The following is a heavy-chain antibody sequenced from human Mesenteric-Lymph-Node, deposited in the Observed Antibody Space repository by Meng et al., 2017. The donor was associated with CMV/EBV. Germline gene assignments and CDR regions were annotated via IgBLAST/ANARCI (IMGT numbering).Heavy chain of an antibody. Sequence: GESLKISCAAPGFTVSSNYMSWVRQAPGKGLEWVSVIYSGGSTYYADSVKGRFTISRDNSKNTLYLQMNSLRAEDTAVYYCARDRDGMDVWGQGTTVTVSS. V-gene: IGHV3-53*01. J-gene: IGHJ6*02. CDR3: ARDRDGMDV. D-gene: IGHD5-24*01. CDR1: GFTVSSNY. CDR2: IYSGGST.